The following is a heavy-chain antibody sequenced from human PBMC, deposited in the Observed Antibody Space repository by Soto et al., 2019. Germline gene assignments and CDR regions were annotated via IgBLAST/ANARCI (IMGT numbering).Heavy chain of an antibody. V-gene: IGHV1-18*01. CDR2: FSDYNGNT. CDR3: ARDSLNYSSTCDY. Sequence: QVQLVQSGAELKKPGASVKISCKASGYTFSDYLITWVRQAPGQGLEWMGWFSDYNGNTNYAQKFLGRVSMTTDTSTSTAYLELKSLTSDDTAVYYCARDSLNYSSTCDYGGEGTLITVSS. D-gene: IGHD1-7*01. J-gene: IGHJ4*01. CDR1: GYTFSDYL.